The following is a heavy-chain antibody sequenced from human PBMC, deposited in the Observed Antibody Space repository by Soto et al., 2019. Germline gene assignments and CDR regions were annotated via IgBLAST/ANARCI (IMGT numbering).Heavy chain of an antibody. Sequence: QVQLVQSGAEVKTPGSSLKVSCKVSGSRFSNYVISWVRQAPGHGLAWLGRIIHIFNSTKYAQSFQGRVTITADKSTSTAALELSSLRSDDTAVYYCAREGRGKKAGYNGLVSLGYWGQGTLVTVSS. CDR3: AREGRGKKAGYNGLVSLGY. J-gene: IGHJ4*02. V-gene: IGHV1-69*06. CDR1: GSRFSNYV. CDR2: IIHIFNST. D-gene: IGHD2-2*02.